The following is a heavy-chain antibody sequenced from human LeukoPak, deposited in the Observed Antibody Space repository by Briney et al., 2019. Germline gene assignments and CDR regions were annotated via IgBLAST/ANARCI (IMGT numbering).Heavy chain of an antibody. D-gene: IGHD5/OR15-5a*01. CDR3: ARVLPSTDDAFDI. CDR2: INPNSGGT. Sequence: ASVKVSCKASGYTFTGYYMHWVRQAPGQGLEWMGWINPNSGGTNYAQKFQGRVTMTRDTSISTAYMELSRLRSDDTAVYYCARVLPSTDDAFDIWAKGQWSPSLQ. J-gene: IGHJ3*02. CDR1: GYTFTGYY. V-gene: IGHV1-2*02.